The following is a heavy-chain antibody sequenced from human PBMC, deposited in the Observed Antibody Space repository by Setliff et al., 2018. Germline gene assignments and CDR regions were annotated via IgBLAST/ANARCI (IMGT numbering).Heavy chain of an antibody. Sequence: LRLSCAASGFTFSSYAMSWVRQAPGKGLEWVSAISGSGGSTYYADSVKGRFTISRDNSKNTLYLQMNSLRAEDTAVYYCAKNGFGVVALGVNNWFDPWGQRTLVTVSS. J-gene: IGHJ5*02. CDR1: GFTFSSYA. CDR2: ISGSGGST. D-gene: IGHD3-10*01. CDR3: AKNGFGVVALGVNNWFDP. V-gene: IGHV3-23*01.